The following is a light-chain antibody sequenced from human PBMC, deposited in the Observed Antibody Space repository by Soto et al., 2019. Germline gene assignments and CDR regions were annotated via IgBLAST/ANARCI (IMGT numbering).Light chain of an antibody. CDR1: QSVSINY. V-gene: IGKV3-20*01. CDR2: GTS. Sequence: EIVLTKSPGTLSLSPGERATLSCRASQSVSINYLAWYQQKPGQAPRLLIYGTSSRATGIPDRFSGSGSGTEFTLTISRLEPEDFAAYYCQQYSSANPTFGQGTKLEIK. CDR3: QQYSSANPT. J-gene: IGKJ2*01.